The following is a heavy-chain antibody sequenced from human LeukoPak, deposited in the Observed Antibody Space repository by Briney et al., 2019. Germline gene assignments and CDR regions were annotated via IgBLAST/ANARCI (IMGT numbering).Heavy chain of an antibody. CDR3: ARVKTTYYYGSGSRGAFDI. CDR1: GFTFSSYS. Sequence: GGSLRLSCAASGFTFSSYSMNWVRQAPGKGLEWVSYISSGSSTIYYADSVKGRFTISRDNAKNSLYLQMNSLRAEDTAVYYCARVKTTYYYGSGSRGAFDIWGQGTMVTVSS. D-gene: IGHD3-10*01. J-gene: IGHJ3*02. CDR2: ISSGSSTI. V-gene: IGHV3-48*01.